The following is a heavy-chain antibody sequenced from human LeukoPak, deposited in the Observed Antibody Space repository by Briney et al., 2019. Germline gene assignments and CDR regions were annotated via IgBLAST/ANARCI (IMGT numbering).Heavy chain of an antibody. D-gene: IGHD6-13*01. Sequence: GGSLRLSCAASGFTFSSYGMHWVRQAPGKGLEWVAVISYDGSNKYYADSVKGRFTISRDNSKNTLYLQMNSLRAEDTAVYYCAKDPYSSSWYPDPPFYYYYYYMDVWGKGTTVTVSS. J-gene: IGHJ6*03. V-gene: IGHV3-30*18. CDR1: GFTFSSYG. CDR2: ISYDGSNK. CDR3: AKDPYSSSWYPDPPFYYYYYYMDV.